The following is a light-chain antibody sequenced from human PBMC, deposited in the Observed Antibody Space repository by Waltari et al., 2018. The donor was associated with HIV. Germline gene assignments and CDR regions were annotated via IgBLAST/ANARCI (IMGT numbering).Light chain of an antibody. J-gene: IGKJ2*01. CDR1: QSISSY. CDR3: KQTYSTPGT. Sequence: DIQMTQSPSSLSASVGDRVTITCRASQSISSYLNWYQQKAGKAPKLLIYAASSLQSGVPSRFSGSGSGTDFTPTISSLQPEDFATYYCKQTYSTPGTFGQGTKLEIK. V-gene: IGKV1-39*01. CDR2: AAS.